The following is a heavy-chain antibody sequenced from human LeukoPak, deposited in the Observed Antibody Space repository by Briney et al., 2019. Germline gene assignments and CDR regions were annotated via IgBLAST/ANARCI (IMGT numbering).Heavy chain of an antibody. D-gene: IGHD3-22*01. Sequence: SETLSLTCAVYGGSFSGYYWSWIRQPPGKGLEWTGEINHSGSTNYNPSLKSRVTISVDTSKNQFSLKLSSVTAADTAVYYCARSIANYYDSSGPPPFDYWGQGTLVTVSS. J-gene: IGHJ4*02. CDR2: INHSGST. CDR1: GGSFSGYY. V-gene: IGHV4-34*01. CDR3: ARSIANYYDSSGPPPFDY.